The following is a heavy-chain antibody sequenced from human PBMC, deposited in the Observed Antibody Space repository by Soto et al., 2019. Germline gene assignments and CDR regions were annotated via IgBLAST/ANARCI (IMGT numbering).Heavy chain of an antibody. J-gene: IGHJ6*03. Sequence: PSETLSLTCAVYGGSFSGYYWSWIRQPPGKGLEWIGEINHSGSTNYNPSLKSRVTISVDTSKNQFSLKLSSVTAADTAVYYCARGASSWTTYYYYYMDVWGKGTTVTVSS. V-gene: IGHV4-34*01. CDR3: ARGASSWTTYYYYYMDV. D-gene: IGHD6-13*01. CDR1: GGSFSGYY. CDR2: INHSGST.